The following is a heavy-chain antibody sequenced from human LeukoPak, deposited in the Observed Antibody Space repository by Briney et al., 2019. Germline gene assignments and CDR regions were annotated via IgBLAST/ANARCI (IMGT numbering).Heavy chain of an antibody. CDR2: ISSSSSTI. J-gene: IGHJ4*02. V-gene: IGHV3-48*04. D-gene: IGHD3-22*01. CDR3: ARARYYYDISGPDY. CDR1: GFTFSSYS. Sequence: GGPLRLSCAASGFTFSSYSMNWVRQAPGKGLEWVSYISSSSSTIYYADSVKGRFTISRDNAKNSLYLQMNSLRAEDTAVYYCARARYYYDISGPDYWGQGTLVTVSS.